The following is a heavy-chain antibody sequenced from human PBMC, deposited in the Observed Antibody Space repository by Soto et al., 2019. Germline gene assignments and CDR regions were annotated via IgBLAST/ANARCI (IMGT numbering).Heavy chain of an antibody. CDR3: ARRQKNAPTVHWFFDL. V-gene: IGHV4-31*03. CDR2: IYSIGTT. Sequence: QVQLQESGPGLVKPSETLSLKCSVSGDSILSGGYYCTCIRQHPGKGLEWIGYIYSIGTTFYNPALKGRISISGDVSKHLFSLALASATAADTAVYYCARRQKNAPTVHWFFDLWGRGTLVTVSS. D-gene: IGHD6-6*01. CDR1: GDSILSGGYY. J-gene: IGHJ2*01.